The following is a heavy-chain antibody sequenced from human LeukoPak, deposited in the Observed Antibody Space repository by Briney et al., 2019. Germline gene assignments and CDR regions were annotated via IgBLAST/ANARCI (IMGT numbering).Heavy chain of an antibody. CDR2: ISYDGSNK. CDR3: ARETETIAFDY. D-gene: IGHD1-14*01. J-gene: IGHJ4*02. CDR1: GFTFSSYA. V-gene: IGHV3-30*04. Sequence: PGGSLRLSCAAPGFTFSSYAMHWVRQAPGKGLEWGAVISYDGSNKYYADSVKGRFTISRDNSKNTLYLQMNSLRAEDTAVYYCARETETIAFDYWGQGTLVTVSS.